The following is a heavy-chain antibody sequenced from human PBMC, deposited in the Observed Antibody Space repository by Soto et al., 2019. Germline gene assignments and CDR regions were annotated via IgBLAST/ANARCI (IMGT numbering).Heavy chain of an antibody. CDR1: GFTFTSSA. D-gene: IGHD3-3*01. Sequence: SVKVSCKASGFTFTSSAMQWVRQARGQRLEWIGWIVVGSGNTNYAQKFQERVTITRDMSTSTAYMELSSLRSEDTAVYYCARGAGPGSYYDFWSGYYYYYYYYMDVWGKGTTVTVSS. V-gene: IGHV1-58*02. CDR2: IVVGSGNT. J-gene: IGHJ6*03. CDR3: ARGAGPGSYYDFWSGYYYYYYYYMDV.